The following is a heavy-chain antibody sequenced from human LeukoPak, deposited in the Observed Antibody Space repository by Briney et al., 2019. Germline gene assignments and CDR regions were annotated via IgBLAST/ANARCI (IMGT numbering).Heavy chain of an antibody. CDR1: GYAFTRYA. D-gene: IGHD3-22*01. CDR2: ININTGNP. CDR3: ARAYYYDSSGYFYNSELFDY. Sequence: GASVKVSCKASGYAFTRYAMNWVRQAPGRGLEWMGWININTGNPTYAQGFTGRFVFSLDTSVSTSYLQISSLKAEDTAVYYCARAYYYDSSGYFYNSELFDYWGQGTLVTVSS. V-gene: IGHV7-4-1*02. J-gene: IGHJ4*02.